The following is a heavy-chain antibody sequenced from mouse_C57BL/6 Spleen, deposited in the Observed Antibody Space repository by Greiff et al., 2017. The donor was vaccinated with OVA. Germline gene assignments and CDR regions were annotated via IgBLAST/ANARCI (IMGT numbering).Heavy chain of an antibody. CDR1: GYTFTDYN. CDR2: INTNNGGT. Sequence: VQLKESGPELVKPGASVKMSCKASGYTFTDYNMPWVKQSHGKSLEWIGYINTNNGGTSYTQKFKGKATLTVNKSSSTAYMELRSLTSEDSAVYYCARGTPIYYDYEFAYWGQGTLVTVSA. CDR3: ARGTPIYYDYEFAY. D-gene: IGHD2-4*01. J-gene: IGHJ3*01. V-gene: IGHV1-22*01.